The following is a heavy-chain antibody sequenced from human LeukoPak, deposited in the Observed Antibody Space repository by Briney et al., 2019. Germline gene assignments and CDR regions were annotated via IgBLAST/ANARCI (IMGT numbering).Heavy chain of an antibody. CDR3: ARAGTYYDFWSGYPGGY. J-gene: IGHJ4*02. D-gene: IGHD3-3*01. Sequence: GASVKVSCKAFGYTFTDYYIHWVKEAPGKGLEWMGRVDPEDGETTYAEKFQGRVTITADTSTDTAYMELNNLRSEDTAVYYCARAGTYYDFWSGYPGGYWGQGTLVTVSS. V-gene: IGHV1-69-2*01. CDR1: GYTFTDYY. CDR2: VDPEDGET.